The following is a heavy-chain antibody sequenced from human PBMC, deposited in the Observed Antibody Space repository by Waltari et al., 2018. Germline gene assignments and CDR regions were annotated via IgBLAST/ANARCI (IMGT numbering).Heavy chain of an antibody. CDR1: GYTFTDYY. CDR3: ATVVVRGVRPTEYFQH. CDR2: VDPEDGET. J-gene: IGHJ1*01. V-gene: IGHV1-69-2*01. D-gene: IGHD3-10*01. Sequence: EVQLVQSGAEVMKPGATVKISCKASGYTFTDYYMHWVQQAPGKGLEWMGRVDPEDGETIYAEKFQGRVTITADTSTDTAYMELSSLRSEDTAVYYCATVVVRGVRPTEYFQHWGQGTLVTVSS.